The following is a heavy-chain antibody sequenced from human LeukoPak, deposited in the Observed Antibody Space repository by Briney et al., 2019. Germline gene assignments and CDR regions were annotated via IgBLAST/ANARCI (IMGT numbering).Heavy chain of an antibody. J-gene: IGHJ4*02. CDR1: GFTVSSNY. CDR2: IYSGGST. Sequence: GGSLRLSCAASGFTVSSNYMSWVRQAPGKGLEWVSVIYSGGSTYYADSVKGRFTISRDNSKNTLYLQMNSLRAEDTAVYYCAKTLGYCSGGSCYSGVIDYWGQGTLVTVSS. D-gene: IGHD2-15*01. CDR3: AKTLGYCSGGSCYSGVIDY. V-gene: IGHV3-53*01.